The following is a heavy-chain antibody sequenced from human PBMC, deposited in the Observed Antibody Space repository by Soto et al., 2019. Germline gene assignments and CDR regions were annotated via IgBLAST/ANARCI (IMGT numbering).Heavy chain of an antibody. V-gene: IGHV4-34*01. CDR2: INHSGST. CDR1: GGSFSGYY. J-gene: IGHJ4*02. Sequence: SETLSLTCAVYGGSFSGYYWSWIRQPPGKGLEWIGEINHSGSTNYNPSLKSRVTISEDTSKNQFSLKLSSVTAADTAVYYCARGLQQWLVSRYFDYWGQGTLVTVSS. CDR3: ARGLQQWLVSRYFDY. D-gene: IGHD6-19*01.